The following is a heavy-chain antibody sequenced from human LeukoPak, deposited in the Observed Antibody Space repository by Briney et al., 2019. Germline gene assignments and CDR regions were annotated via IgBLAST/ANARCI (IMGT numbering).Heavy chain of an antibody. Sequence: GGSLRLSCAASGFTFSSYEMNWVRQAPGKGLEWVSYISSSGSTIYYADSVKGRFTISRDNAKISLYLQMNSLRAEDTAVYYCARDYDYVWGSYRDYWGQGTLVTVSS. J-gene: IGHJ4*02. CDR1: GFTFSSYE. CDR3: ARDYDYVWGSYRDY. CDR2: ISSSGSTI. V-gene: IGHV3-48*03. D-gene: IGHD3-16*01.